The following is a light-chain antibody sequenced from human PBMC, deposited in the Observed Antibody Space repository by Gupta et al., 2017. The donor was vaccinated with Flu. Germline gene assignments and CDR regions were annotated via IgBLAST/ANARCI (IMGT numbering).Light chain of an antibody. CDR1: QSVLYDSTEKDY. J-gene: IGKJ4*01. CDR3: QQYYDVPFT. CDR2: WAT. V-gene: IGKV4-1*01. Sequence: NCKSSQSVLYDSTEKDYLSWYQQKPRQPPKLLISWATTRESGVPDRFSASGSGTDFTLTIASLQAEDVAVYYCQQYYDVPFTFGGGTKVEIK.